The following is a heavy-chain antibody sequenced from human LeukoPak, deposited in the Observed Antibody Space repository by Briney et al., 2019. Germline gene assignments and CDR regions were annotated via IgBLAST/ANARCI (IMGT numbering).Heavy chain of an antibody. CDR2: ISYDGSNK. J-gene: IGHJ4*02. D-gene: IGHD5-18*01. CDR3: AREKDRGYSKHFDY. V-gene: IGHV3-30*04. Sequence: GGSLRLFCAASGFIFSSYTVYWLRQAPGEGLEGGAVISYDGSNKYNADSVKGRFNIYRDNSKNTLYLQMNTLRAEDTAVYYCAREKDRGYSKHFDYWGQGTLVTVSS. CDR1: GFIFSSYT.